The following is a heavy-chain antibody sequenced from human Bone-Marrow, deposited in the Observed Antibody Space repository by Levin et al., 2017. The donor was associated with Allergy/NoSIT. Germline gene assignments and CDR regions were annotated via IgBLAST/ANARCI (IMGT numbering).Heavy chain of an antibody. V-gene: IGHV4-59*01. Sequence: PSETLSLTCTVSGGSISSYYWSWIRQPPGKGLEWIGYVYYSGSTNYNPSLKSRVTISVDTSKNQFSLKLNSVTAADTAVYYCAKMGRWTTGLDYWGQGTLVTVSS. D-gene: IGHD3-10*01. CDR3: AKMGRWTTGLDY. CDR2: VYYSGST. CDR1: GGSISSYY. J-gene: IGHJ4*02.